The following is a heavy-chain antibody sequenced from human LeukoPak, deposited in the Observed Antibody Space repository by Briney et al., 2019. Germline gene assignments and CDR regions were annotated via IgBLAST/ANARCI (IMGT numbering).Heavy chain of an antibody. CDR1: GYTFAGYY. V-gene: IGHV1-2*02. Sequence: ASVKVSCKASGYTFAGYYMHWVRQAPGQGLEWMGWINPNSGGTNYAQKFQGRVTMTRDTSISTAYMELSRLRSDDTAVYYCAREGYCISTTCSSFDYWGQGTLVTVSS. D-gene: IGHD2-2*01. CDR2: INPNSGGT. CDR3: AREGYCISTTCSSFDY. J-gene: IGHJ4*02.